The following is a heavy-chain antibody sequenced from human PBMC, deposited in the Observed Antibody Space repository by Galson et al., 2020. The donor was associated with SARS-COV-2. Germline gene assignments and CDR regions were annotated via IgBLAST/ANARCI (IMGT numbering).Heavy chain of an antibody. V-gene: IGHV4-4*02. CDR2: ISDSGTA. D-gene: IGHD2-15*01. J-gene: IGHJ4*02. CDR3: ARGLSVGVAATEW. Sequence: SETLSLTCTISGDSIRSNVWWTWVRQSPGEGLEWLAEISDSGTANDNPYLGRRALLSVDKSDNKFFLRLTSVTAADTAIYYCARGLSVGVAATEWWGQGTPVSVSS. CDR1: GDSIRSNVW.